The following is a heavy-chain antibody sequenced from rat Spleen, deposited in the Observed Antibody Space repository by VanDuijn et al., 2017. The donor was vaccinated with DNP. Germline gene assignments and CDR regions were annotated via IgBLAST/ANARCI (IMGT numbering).Heavy chain of an antibody. Sequence: QVQLKESGPVLVQASETLSLTCTVSGLSLTSYHISWVRQPPGKGLEWMGIIWTGGTTAYNSALKSRLSISRDTSQNQVFLKKNSLQTDDTGTYYCTRDAVTGYFDYWGQGVMVTVSS. CDR1: GLSLTSYH. CDR3: TRDAVTGYFDY. J-gene: IGHJ2*01. CDR2: IWTGGTT. D-gene: IGHD5-1*01. V-gene: IGHV2-43*01.